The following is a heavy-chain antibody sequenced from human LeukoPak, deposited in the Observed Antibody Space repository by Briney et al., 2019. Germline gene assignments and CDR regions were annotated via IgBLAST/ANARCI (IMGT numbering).Heavy chain of an antibody. CDR3: VRESRPGGAMGLYHNLDY. J-gene: IGHJ4*02. CDR2: IKEDGTEK. D-gene: IGHD1-1*01. Sequence: PEGSLRLSCAGSGFTFSDFWMTWVRQTPGKGLEWVANIKEDGTEKNLVDSVKGRFTISRDNTKNLLFLEMNNLGGDDTAIYYCVRESRPGGAMGLYHNLDYWGQGTLVAVSS. V-gene: IGHV3-7*01. CDR1: GFTFSDFW.